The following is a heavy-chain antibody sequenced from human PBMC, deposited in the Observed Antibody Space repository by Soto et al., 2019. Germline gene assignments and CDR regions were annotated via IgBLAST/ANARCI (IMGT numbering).Heavy chain of an antibody. V-gene: IGHV5-10-1*01. J-gene: IGHJ6*02. Sequence: GESLKISCKGSGYSFTSYWISWLRQMPGKGLEWMGRIDPSDSYTNYSPSFQGHVTISADKSISTAYLQWSSLKASDTAMYYCARHGGLRVGYYGMDVWGQGTTVTVSS. CDR2: IDPSDSYT. CDR3: ARHGGLRVGYYGMDV. CDR1: GYSFTSYW. D-gene: IGHD4-17*01.